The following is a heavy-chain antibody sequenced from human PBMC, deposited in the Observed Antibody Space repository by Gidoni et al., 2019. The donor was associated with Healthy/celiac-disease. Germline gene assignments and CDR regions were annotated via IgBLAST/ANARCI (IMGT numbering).Heavy chain of an antibody. CDR3: ASEVGVNFDY. V-gene: IGHV3-30*03. CDR2: ISYDGSNK. J-gene: IGHJ4*02. CDR1: GFTVSSYG. D-gene: IGHD3-10*01. Sequence: QVQLVESGGGVVQPGRSLRLSCAASGFTVSSYGMHWVRQAPGKGLEWVAVISYDGSNKYYADSVKGRFTISRDNSKNTLYLQMNSLRAEDTAVYYCASEVGVNFDYWGQGTLVTVSS.